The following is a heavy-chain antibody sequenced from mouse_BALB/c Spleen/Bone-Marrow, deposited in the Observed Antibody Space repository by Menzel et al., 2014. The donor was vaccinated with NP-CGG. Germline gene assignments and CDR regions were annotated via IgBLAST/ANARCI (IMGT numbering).Heavy chain of an antibody. J-gene: IGHJ3*01. D-gene: IGHD4-1*01. CDR2: ILPGSGST. Sequence: VQLQQSGAELMKPGASVKISRKATGYTFSSYWIEWVKQRPGHGLEWIGEILPGSGSTNYNEKFKGKATFTADTSSNTAYMQLSSLTSEDSAVYYCARWVPHWEFAYWGQGTLVTVSA. V-gene: IGHV1-9*01. CDR1: GYTFSSYW. CDR3: ARWVPHWEFAY.